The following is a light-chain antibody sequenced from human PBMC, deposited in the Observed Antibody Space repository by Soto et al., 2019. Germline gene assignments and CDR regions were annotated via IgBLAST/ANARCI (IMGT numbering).Light chain of an antibody. CDR3: QQYLALPYT. V-gene: IGKV4-1*01. Sequence: DIVMTQSPDSLAVSLGERAIINCKSSQTILNSSNNKNYLAWHQQKPGQPPKLLIYWASIWESGVPDRFSGSGSGTDFTLTISSLQAEDVALYYCQQYLALPYTFGQGTAVEIK. J-gene: IGKJ2*01. CDR1: QTILNSSNNKNY. CDR2: WAS.